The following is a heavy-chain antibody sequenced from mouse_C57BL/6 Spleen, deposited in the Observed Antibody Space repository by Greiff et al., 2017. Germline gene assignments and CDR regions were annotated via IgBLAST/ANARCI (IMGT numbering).Heavy chain of an antibody. Sequence: EVKVVESGGGLVKPGGSLKLSCAASGFTFSDYGMHWVRQAPEKGLEWVAYISSGSSTIYYADTVKGRFTISRDNAKNTLFLQMTSLRSDDTAMYYCARPYNYYGSSYFDDWGQGTTLTVAS. V-gene: IGHV5-17*01. CDR1: GFTFSDYG. CDR2: ISSGSSTI. J-gene: IGHJ2*01. D-gene: IGHD1-1*01. CDR3: ARPYNYYGSSYFDD.